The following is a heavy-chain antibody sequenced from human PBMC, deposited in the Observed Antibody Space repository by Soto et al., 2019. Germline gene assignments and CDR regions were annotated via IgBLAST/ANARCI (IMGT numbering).Heavy chain of an antibody. CDR3: ARDQSPSSGWPGMDV. J-gene: IGHJ6*02. CDR1: GYTFTDYY. V-gene: IGHV1-2*02. Sequence: ASVTVSCKASGYTFTDYYMHWVRQAPGQGLEWMGWINPNSGGTNYAQKFQGRVTMTRDTSISTAYMELNRLRSDDTAVYYCARDQSPSSGWPGMDVWGQGTTVTVS. D-gene: IGHD6-19*01. CDR2: INPNSGGT.